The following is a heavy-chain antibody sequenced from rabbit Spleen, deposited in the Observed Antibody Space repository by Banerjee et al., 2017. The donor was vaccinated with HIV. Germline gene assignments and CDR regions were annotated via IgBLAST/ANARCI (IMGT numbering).Heavy chain of an antibody. V-gene: IGHV1S40*01. CDR2: IYDDSRGST. Sequence: QSLEESGGDLVKPGASLTLTCTASGFSFSSSYYMCWVRQAPGKGLEWIACIYDDSRGSTWYASWAKGRFTISKASSTTVDLKMTSLTDADTATYFCARRDAGSFGYSYDLWGPGTLVTVS. D-gene: IGHD6-1*01. J-gene: IGHJ4*01. CDR3: ARRDAGSFGYSYDL. CDR1: GFSFSSSYY.